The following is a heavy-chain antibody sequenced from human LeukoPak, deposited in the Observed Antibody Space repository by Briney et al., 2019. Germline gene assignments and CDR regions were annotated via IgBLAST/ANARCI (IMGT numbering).Heavy chain of an antibody. CDR2: ISGSGGST. Sequence: PGGSLRLSCAASGFTFSSYAMSWVRQAPGKGLEWVSAISGSGGSTYYADSVKGRFTISRDNSKNTLYLQMNSLRAEDTAVYYCASDIVLMVYANFDYWGQGTLVTVSS. CDR1: GFTFSSYA. J-gene: IGHJ4*02. D-gene: IGHD2-8*01. V-gene: IGHV3-23*01. CDR3: ASDIVLMVYANFDY.